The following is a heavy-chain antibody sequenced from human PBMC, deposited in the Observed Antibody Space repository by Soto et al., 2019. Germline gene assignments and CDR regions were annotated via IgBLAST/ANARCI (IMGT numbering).Heavy chain of an antibody. CDR1: GFTFSSYA. D-gene: IGHD3-9*01. CDR3: AKDRTNYDILTGYPN. Sequence: EVQLLESGGGLVQPGGSLRLSCAASGFTFSSYAMSWVRQAPGKGLEWVSAISGSGGSTYYADSVKGRFTISRDNSXXTLYLQMNSRRAEDTAVYYCAKDRTNYDILTGYPNWGQGTLVTVSS. J-gene: IGHJ4*02. V-gene: IGHV3-23*01. CDR2: ISGSGGST.